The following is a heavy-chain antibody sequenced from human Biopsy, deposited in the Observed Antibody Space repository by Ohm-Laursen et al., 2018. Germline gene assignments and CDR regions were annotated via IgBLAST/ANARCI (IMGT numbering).Heavy chain of an antibody. CDR1: GDSINNYY. D-gene: IGHD6-13*01. Sequence: SQTLSLTCTVSGDSINNYYWSWIRQPAGKGLEWIGRIYTSGSPNYNLSLESRVTMSVDTSKNQFSLNLRSMTAADTAVYYCAREPRIAAVAYFDPWGQGTLVTVSS. J-gene: IGHJ5*02. CDR2: IYTSGSP. V-gene: IGHV4-4*07. CDR3: AREPRIAAVAYFDP.